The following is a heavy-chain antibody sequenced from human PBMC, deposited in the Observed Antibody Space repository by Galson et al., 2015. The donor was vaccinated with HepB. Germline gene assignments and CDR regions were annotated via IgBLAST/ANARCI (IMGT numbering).Heavy chain of an antibody. CDR3: ATWARYFDL. J-gene: IGHJ2*01. Sequence: SLRLSCAASGFTFSGYGMGWVRQAPGKGLEWVSSITAAGGRTYYADSVKGRFTISRNNSKNTVYLQMNSLRGEDTAVYYCATWARYFDLWDRGTLVTVSS. V-gene: IGHV3-23*01. CDR1: GFTFSGYG. CDR2: ITAAGGRT.